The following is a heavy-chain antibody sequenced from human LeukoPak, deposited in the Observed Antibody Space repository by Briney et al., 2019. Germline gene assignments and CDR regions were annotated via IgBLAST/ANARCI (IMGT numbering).Heavy chain of an antibody. CDR1: GFTFSGSA. Sequence: GGSLRLSCAASGFTFSGSAMHWVRQASGKGLEWVGRIRSKANSYATAYAASVKGRFTISRDDSKNTAYLQMNSLKTEDTAVYCCTRLIGGSSSKWGQGTLVTVSS. CDR2: IRSKANSYAT. CDR3: TRLIGGSSSK. V-gene: IGHV3-73*01. D-gene: IGHD6-6*01. J-gene: IGHJ4*02.